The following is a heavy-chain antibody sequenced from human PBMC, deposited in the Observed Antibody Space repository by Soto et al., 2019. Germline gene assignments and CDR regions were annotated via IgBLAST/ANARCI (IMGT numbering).Heavy chain of an antibody. CDR3: AAPRQEVGWDAFDI. Sequence: GGSLRLACAASGFTFSSYAMHWVRQAPGKGLEWVAVISYDGSNKYYADSVKGRFTISRDNSKTTLYLHMNSLRAEDTAVYSCAAPRQEVGWDAFDIWGQGTMVTVSS. CDR2: ISYDGSNK. CDR1: GFTFSSYA. V-gene: IGHV3-30-3*01. J-gene: IGHJ3*02. D-gene: IGHD6-19*01.